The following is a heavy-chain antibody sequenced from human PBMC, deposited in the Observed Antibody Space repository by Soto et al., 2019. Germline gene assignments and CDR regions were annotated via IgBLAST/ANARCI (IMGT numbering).Heavy chain of an antibody. D-gene: IGHD3-3*01. Sequence: QVQLVQSGAEVKKPGASVKVSCKASGYTFTSYGISWVRQAPGQGLEWMGWISAYNGNTNYAQKLYGRVTMTTDTSTSTAYMERLRLRSADTALYSCARSGVLKPRDYWGQGTLVTVSS. CDR3: ARSGVLKPRDY. CDR1: GYTFTSYG. V-gene: IGHV1-18*01. J-gene: IGHJ4*02. CDR2: ISAYNGNT.